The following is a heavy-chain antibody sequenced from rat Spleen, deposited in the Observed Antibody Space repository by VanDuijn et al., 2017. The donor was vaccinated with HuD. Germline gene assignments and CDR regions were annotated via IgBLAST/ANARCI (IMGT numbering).Heavy chain of an antibody. CDR3: ARYGLLPGYRYVMDA. J-gene: IGHJ4*01. D-gene: IGHD1-4*01. V-gene: IGHV3-1*01. Sequence: EVQLQESGPGLVKPSQSLSLTCSVTGYSITSNYWGWIRKFPGNKMEWIGHISYSGSTSYNPSPKSRISITRDTSKNQFFLQLNSVNTEDTATYYCARYGLLPGYRYVMDAWGQGASVTVSS. CDR1: GYSITSNY. CDR2: ISYSGST.